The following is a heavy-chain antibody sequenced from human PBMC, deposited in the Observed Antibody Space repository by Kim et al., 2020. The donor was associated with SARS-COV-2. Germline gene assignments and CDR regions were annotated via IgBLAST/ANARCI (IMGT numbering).Heavy chain of an antibody. Sequence: SETLSLTCTVSGYSISSGYYWGWIRQPPGKGLEWIGSIYHSGSTYYNPSLKSRVTISVDTSKNQFSLKLSSVTAADTAVYYCARDDYSNLNWFDPWGQGTLVTVSS. CDR1: GYSISSGYY. V-gene: IGHV4-38-2*02. CDR3: ARDDYSNLNWFDP. D-gene: IGHD4-4*01. J-gene: IGHJ5*02. CDR2: IYHSGST.